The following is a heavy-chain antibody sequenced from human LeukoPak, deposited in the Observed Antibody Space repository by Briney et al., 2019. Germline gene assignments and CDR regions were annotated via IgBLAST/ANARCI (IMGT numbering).Heavy chain of an antibody. J-gene: IGHJ6*03. Sequence: ASVKVSCKASGYTFTGYYMHWVRQAPGQGLEWMGWINPNSGGTNYAQKFQGRVTMTRDTSISTAYMELSRLRSDDTAVCYCARETGTVTTDYYYYMDVWGKGTTVTVSS. V-gene: IGHV1-2*02. D-gene: IGHD4-17*01. CDR1: GYTFTGYY. CDR3: ARETGTVTTDYYYYMDV. CDR2: INPNSGGT.